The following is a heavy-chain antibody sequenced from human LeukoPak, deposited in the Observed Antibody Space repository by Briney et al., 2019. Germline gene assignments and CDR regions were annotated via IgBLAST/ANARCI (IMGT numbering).Heavy chain of an antibody. D-gene: IGHD1/OR15-1a*01. CDR1: GYTFAVYY. Sequence: ASVKVSCKASGYTFAVYYLHWVRQAPGQGLEWLGWIHPNSGATKYAQRFQGRFTMTIDTSISTAYMELSSLRSDDTAVYYCARDFSEHEGYWGQGTLVTVSS. CDR2: IHPNSGAT. CDR3: ARDFSEHEGY. V-gene: IGHV1-2*02. J-gene: IGHJ4*02.